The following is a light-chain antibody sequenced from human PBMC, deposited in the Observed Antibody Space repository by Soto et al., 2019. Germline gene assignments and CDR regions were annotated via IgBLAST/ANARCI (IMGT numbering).Light chain of an antibody. V-gene: IGLV2-23*01. CDR2: EGS. CDR1: SNDVGGYNL. CDR3: CSFAGSNTWV. J-gene: IGLJ3*02. Sequence: QSALTQPASVSVSPGQSITSSCTGTSNDVGGYNLVSWYQHHPGKAPQLMIYEGSKRPSGVSTRFSGSKSGNTASLTISGLQAEDEADYYCCSFAGSNTWVFGGGTKVTVL.